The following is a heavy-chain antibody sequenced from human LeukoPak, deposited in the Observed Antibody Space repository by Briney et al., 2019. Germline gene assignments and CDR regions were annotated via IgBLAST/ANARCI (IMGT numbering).Heavy chain of an antibody. J-gene: IGHJ4*02. CDR3: ARVNGEYYFDY. V-gene: IGHV3-66*01. CDR2: IYSGGST. CDR1: GFTVSSNY. Sequence: GGSLRLSCAASGFTVSSNYMSWVRQAPGKGLEWVSVIYSGGSTYYADSVKGRFTISRDNSKNTLYLQMNSLRAEDTAVYYCARVNGEYYFDYWGQGTLVTVSS.